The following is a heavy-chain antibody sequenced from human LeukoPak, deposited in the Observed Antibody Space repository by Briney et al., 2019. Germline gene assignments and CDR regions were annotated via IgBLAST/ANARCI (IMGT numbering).Heavy chain of an antibody. CDR2: IKVDGSEK. J-gene: IGHJ4*02. CDR1: GFTFSGFW. CDR3: TRNGRSLDY. D-gene: IGHD2-15*01. V-gene: IGHV3-7*01. Sequence: GGSLRLSCAASGFTFSGFWMSWVRQAPGKGLEWVADIKVDGSEKNYVDSVRGRFTISRDNAKNSLYLQMNSPRAEDTAVYYCTRNGRSLDYWGQGTLVTVSS.